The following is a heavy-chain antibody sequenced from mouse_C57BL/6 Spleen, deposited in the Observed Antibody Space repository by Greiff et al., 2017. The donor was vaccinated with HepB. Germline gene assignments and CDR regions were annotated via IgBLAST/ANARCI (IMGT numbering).Heavy chain of an antibody. D-gene: IGHD1-1*01. J-gene: IGHJ2*01. CDR2: INPNNGGT. CDR1: GYTFTDYN. V-gene: IGHV1-22*01. Sequence: EVQLQQSGPELVKPGASVKMSCKASGYTFTDYNMHWVKQSHGKSLEWIGYINPNNGGTSYNQKIKGKATLTVNKSSSTAYMELRSLTSEDSAVYYCARGNYGSRGFDYWGQGTTLTVSS. CDR3: ARGNYGSRGFDY.